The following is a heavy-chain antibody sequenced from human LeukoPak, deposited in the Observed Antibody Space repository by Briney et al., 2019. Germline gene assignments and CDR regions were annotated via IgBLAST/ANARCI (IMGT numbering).Heavy chain of an antibody. CDR1: GFTFSSYE. V-gene: IGHV3-48*03. CDR3: ASHFEPLRDY. CDR2: ISSSGSTI. Sequence: SAGSLRLSCAASGFTFSSYEMNWFRQAPGKGLEWVSYISSSGSTIYYADSVKGRFTISRDNAKNSLYLQMNSLNAEDTAVYYCASHFEPLRDYWGQGTLVTVSS. J-gene: IGHJ4*02. D-gene: IGHD2-15*01.